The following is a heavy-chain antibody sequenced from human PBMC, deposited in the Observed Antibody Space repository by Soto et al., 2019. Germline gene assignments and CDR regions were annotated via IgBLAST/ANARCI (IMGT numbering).Heavy chain of an antibody. D-gene: IGHD3-16*01. CDR3: ARSWGGELVT. CDR1: GFTFSDYW. V-gene: IGHV3-74*01. Sequence: EVQLVESGGGLVQPGGSLRLSCEASGFTFSDYWMHWVRQAPGKGLVWVSRLKSDGSSTSYADSVKGRFTISRDNARSTLFLQMNSLRAEDTAVYYCARSWGGELVTWGQGALVIVSS. J-gene: IGHJ5*02. CDR2: LKSDGSST.